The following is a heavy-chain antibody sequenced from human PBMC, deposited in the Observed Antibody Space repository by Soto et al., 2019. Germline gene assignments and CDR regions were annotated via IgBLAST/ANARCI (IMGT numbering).Heavy chain of an antibody. CDR3: AREQNIVATILRVGDAFDI. D-gene: IGHD5-12*01. CDR2: IIPIFGTA. CDR1: GGTFSSYA. Sequence: ASVKVSCKASGGTFSSYAISWVRQAPGQGLEWMGGIIPIFGTANYAQKFQGRVTITADESTSTAYMELSSLRSEDTAVYYCAREQNIVATILRVGDAFDIWGQGTMVTVSS. V-gene: IGHV1-69*13. J-gene: IGHJ3*02.